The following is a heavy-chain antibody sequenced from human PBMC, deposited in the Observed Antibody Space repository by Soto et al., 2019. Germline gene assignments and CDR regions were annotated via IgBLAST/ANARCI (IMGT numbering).Heavy chain of an antibody. V-gene: IGHV1-18*01. J-gene: IGHJ5*02. CDR2: ISAYNGNT. D-gene: IGHD2-15*01. Sequence: ASVKVSCKASGYTFTSYGISWVQQAPGQGLEWMGWISAYNGNTNYAQKLQGRVTMTTDTSTSTAYMELRSLRSDDTAVYYCARLHCSGGSCYSGWFDPWGQGTLVTVSS. CDR3: ARLHCSGGSCYSGWFDP. CDR1: GYTFTSYG.